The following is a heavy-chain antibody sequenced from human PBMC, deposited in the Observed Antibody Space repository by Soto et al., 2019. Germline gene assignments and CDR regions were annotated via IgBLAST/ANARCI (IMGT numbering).Heavy chain of an antibody. CDR3: ARGANGVSLYYFDY. J-gene: IGHJ4*02. CDR2: IYYRGST. D-gene: IGHD2-8*01. V-gene: IGHV4-59*07. CDR1: GGSISCYY. Sequence: PSGTLSLTCTASGGSISCYYWTWLRQPPGKGLEWIGYIYYRGSTNYNPSLKSRVTISVDTSKNQFSLKLSSVTAADTAGYYCARGANGVSLYYFDYWGQGTLVTVSS.